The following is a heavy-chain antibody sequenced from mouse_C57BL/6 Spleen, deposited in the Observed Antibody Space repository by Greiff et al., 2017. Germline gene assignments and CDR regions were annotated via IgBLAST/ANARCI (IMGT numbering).Heavy chain of an antibody. CDR2: IRSKSNNYAT. J-gene: IGHJ2*01. V-gene: IGHV10-1*01. D-gene: IGHD4-1*02. CDR1: GFSFNTYA. Sequence: DVKLVESGGGLVQPKGSLKLSCAASGFSFNTYAMNWVRQAPGKGLEWVARIRSKSNNYATYYADSVKDRFTISRDDSESMLYLQMNNLKTEDTAMYYCVRHAQLGGYFDYWGQGTTLTVSS. CDR3: VRHAQLGGYFDY.